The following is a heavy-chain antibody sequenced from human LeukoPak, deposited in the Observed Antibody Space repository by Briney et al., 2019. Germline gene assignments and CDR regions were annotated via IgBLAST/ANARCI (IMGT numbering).Heavy chain of an antibody. J-gene: IGHJ4*02. Sequence: GASVKVSCKASGGTFSSYAISWVRQAPGQGLVWMGGIIPIFGTANYAQKFQGRDTITADESTSTAYMELSSLRSEDTAVYYCARVSLNREPDYWGQGTLVTVSS. CDR3: ARVSLNREPDY. V-gene: IGHV1-69*13. D-gene: IGHD1-14*01. CDR2: IIPIFGTA. CDR1: GGTFSSYA.